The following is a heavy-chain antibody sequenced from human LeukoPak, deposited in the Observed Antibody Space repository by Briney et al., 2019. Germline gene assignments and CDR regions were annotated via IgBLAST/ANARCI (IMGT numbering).Heavy chain of an antibody. V-gene: IGHV3-30*19. D-gene: IGHD4-23*01. J-gene: IGHJ4*02. CDR3: ARSFGGNYPYFDY. Sequence: GGSLRLSCAASGFTFSSYGMHWVRQAPGKGLEWVAVIWYDGSNKYYADSVKGRFTISRDNSKNTLYLQMHSLRVEDTAVYYCARSFGGNYPYFDYWGQGTLVTVSS. CDR2: IWYDGSNK. CDR1: GFTFSSYG.